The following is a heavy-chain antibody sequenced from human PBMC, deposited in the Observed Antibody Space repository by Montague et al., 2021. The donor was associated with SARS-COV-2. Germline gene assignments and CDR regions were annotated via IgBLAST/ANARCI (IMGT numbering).Heavy chain of an antibody. CDR1: GGSIISTSSY. CDR2: ISHRENT. V-gene: IGHV4-39*07. CDR3: VRVSWYYYGSGAFDY. Sequence: SETLSLTCTVSGGSIISTSSYWGWIRQPPGGGLEWIGSISHRENTFSTPTLKSPVTISVDTSKNQFSLKAISVTAAATGIYSCVRVSWYYYGSGAFDYWGQGTLVTVSA. D-gene: IGHD3-10*01. J-gene: IGHJ4*02.